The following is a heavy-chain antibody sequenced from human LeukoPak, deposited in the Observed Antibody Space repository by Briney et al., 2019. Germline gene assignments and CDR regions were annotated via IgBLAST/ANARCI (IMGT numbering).Heavy chain of an antibody. V-gene: IGHV4-34*01. CDR1: GGSFSGYY. D-gene: IGHD5-12*01. CDR3: ASLLNVAGYSGYDSDY. Sequence: SETLSLTCAVYGGSFSGYYWSWIRQPPGKGLEWIGEINHSGSTNYNPSLKSRVTISVDTSKSQFSLKLSSLTAADTAVYYCASLLNVAGYSGYDSDYWGQGTLVTVSS. J-gene: IGHJ4*02. CDR2: INHSGST.